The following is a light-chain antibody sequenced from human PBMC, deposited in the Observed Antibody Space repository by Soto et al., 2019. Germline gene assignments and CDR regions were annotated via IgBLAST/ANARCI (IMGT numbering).Light chain of an antibody. CDR3: LLYYGYPLGL. CDR2: STT. J-gene: IGLJ3*02. V-gene: IGLV7-43*01. Sequence: QAVVTQESSLTVSPGETVTLTCASSTGEVTGAYFAGWFQQKPGQAPRVLIYSTTNRHSGTPARFSGSLLGGKAALTLSDVQPEDEAVYYCLLYYGYPLGLFGGGTKVTVL. CDR1: TGEVTGAYF.